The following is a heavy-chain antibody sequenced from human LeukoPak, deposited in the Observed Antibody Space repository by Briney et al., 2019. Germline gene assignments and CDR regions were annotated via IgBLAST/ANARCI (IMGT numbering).Heavy chain of an antibody. CDR3: ARDREKWELLGGFDY. CDR1: GFTFSSYA. Sequence: GGSLRLSCAASGFTFSSYAMHWVRQAPGKGLEWVAVISYDGSNKYYADSVKGRFTISRDNSKNTLYLQMNSLRAEDTAVYYCARDREKWELLGGFDYWGQGTLVTVSS. V-gene: IGHV3-30-3*01. D-gene: IGHD1-26*01. J-gene: IGHJ4*02. CDR2: ISYDGSNK.